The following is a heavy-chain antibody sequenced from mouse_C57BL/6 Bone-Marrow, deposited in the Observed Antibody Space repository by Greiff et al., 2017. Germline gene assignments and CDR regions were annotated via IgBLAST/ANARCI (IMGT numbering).Heavy chain of an antibody. CDR2: IDPENGDT. CDR3: TTIITTGY. Sequence: EVQVVESGAELVRPGASVKLSCTASGFNIKDDYMPWVKQRPEQGLEWIGWIDPENGDTEYASKFQGKATITADTSSNTAYLQLSSLTSEDTAVYYCTTIITTGYWGQGTTLTVSS. J-gene: IGHJ2*01. CDR1: GFNIKDDY. D-gene: IGHD1-2*01. V-gene: IGHV14-4*01.